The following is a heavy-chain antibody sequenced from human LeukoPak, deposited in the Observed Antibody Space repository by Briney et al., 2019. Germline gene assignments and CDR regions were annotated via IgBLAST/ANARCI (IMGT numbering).Heavy chain of an antibody. CDR1: GFTFTNYW. V-gene: IGHV3-74*01. CDR2: INNDGSTT. CDR3: VRDGGYSFGF. J-gene: IGHJ4*02. D-gene: IGHD5-18*01. Sequence: PGGSLRLSCAASGFTFTNYWMHWVRQAPGKGLVRVSRINNDGSTTTYADSVKGRFTVSRDNAKNTLYLQMNSLRAEDTAVYYCVRDGGYSFGFWGQGTRVTVSS.